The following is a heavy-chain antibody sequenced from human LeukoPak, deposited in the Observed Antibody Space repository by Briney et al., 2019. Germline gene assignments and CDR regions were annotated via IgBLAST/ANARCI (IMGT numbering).Heavy chain of an antibody. V-gene: IGHV3-48*04. CDR3: VRESIRGTRDFDY. J-gene: IGHJ4*02. CDR2: ISSGSRTI. D-gene: IGHD2-21*01. Sequence: GGSLRLSCAASGFSFSGYSMNWVRQAPGKGLDWVSYISSGSRTIFYAESVKGRFTISRDNAKNLLYLEMNSLRAEDTAVYYCVRESIRGTRDFDYWGQGTPVTVSS. CDR1: GFSFSGYS.